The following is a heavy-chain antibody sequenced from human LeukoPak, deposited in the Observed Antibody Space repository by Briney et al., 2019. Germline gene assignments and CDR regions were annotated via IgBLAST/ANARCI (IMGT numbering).Heavy chain of an antibody. CDR1: GGSISSYY. J-gene: IGHJ4*02. CDR2: IYYSGST. D-gene: IGHD6-19*01. CDR3: ARQARAGTTLDY. Sequence: SETPSLTCTVSGGSISSYYWSWIRQPPGKGLEWIGYIYYSGSTNYNPSLKSRVTISVDTSKNQFSLKLSSVTAADTAVYYCARQARAGTTLDYWGQGTLVTVSS. V-gene: IGHV4-59*01.